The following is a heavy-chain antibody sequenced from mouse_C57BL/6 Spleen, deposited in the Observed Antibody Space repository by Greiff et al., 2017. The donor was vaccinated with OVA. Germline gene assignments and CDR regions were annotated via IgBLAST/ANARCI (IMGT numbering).Heavy chain of an antibody. D-gene: IGHD3-2*02. CDR3: ARRQLRLLAMDY. J-gene: IGHJ4*01. CDR1: GYTFTSYW. V-gene: IGHV1-55*01. Sequence: QVQLQQPGAELVKPGASVKMSCKASGYTFTSYWITWVKQRPGQGLEWIGDIYPGSGSTNYNEKFKSKATLTVDTSSSTAYMQLSSLTSEDSAVYYCARRQLRLLAMDYWGQGTSVTVSS. CDR2: IYPGSGST.